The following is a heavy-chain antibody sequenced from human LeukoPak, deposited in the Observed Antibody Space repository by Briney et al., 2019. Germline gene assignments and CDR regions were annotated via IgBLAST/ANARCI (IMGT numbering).Heavy chain of an antibody. Sequence: GASVKVSCKASGYTFTGYYMHWVRQAPGQGLEWMGRINHKSGGTNYAQKFQGRVTMTRDTSISTAYMELSRLRSDDTAVYYCARGEQLSSDYWGQGTLVTVSS. CDR1: GYTFTGYY. J-gene: IGHJ4*02. CDR3: ARGEQLSSDY. V-gene: IGHV1-2*06. CDR2: INHKSGGT. D-gene: IGHD6-13*01.